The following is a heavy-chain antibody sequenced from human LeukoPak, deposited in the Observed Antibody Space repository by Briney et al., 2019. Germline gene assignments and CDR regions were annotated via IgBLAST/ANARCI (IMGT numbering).Heavy chain of an antibody. CDR3: ARPFVTTDAFDI. D-gene: IGHD4-11*01. Sequence: KTSETLSLTCTVSGGSISSSSYYWGWIRQPPGKGLEWIGSIYYSGSTYYNPSLKSRVTISADTSKNQFSLKLSSVTAADTAVYYCARPFVTTDAFDIWGQGTMVTVSS. J-gene: IGHJ3*02. CDR1: GGSISSSSYY. V-gene: IGHV4-39*01. CDR2: IYYSGST.